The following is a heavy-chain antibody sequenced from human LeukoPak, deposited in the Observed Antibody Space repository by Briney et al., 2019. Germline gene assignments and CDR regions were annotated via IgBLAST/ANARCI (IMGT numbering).Heavy chain of an antibody. CDR2: VYHSGST. CDR1: GYSISSGFY. Sequence: KASETLSLTCTVSGYSISSGFYWGWIRQPPGKGLEWIGSVYHSGSTYYNPSLKSRVTISVDTSKNQFSLKLSSVTAADTAVYYCARTYYYDSSGYYRNYYYYMDVWGKGTTVTISS. CDR3: ARTYYYDSSGYYRNYYYYMDV. J-gene: IGHJ6*03. D-gene: IGHD3-22*01. V-gene: IGHV4-38-2*02.